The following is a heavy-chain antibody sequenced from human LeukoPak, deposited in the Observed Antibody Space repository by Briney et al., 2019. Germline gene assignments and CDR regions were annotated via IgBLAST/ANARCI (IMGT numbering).Heavy chain of an antibody. V-gene: IGHV5-51*01. CDR3: ARHGGSRGHDAFDI. CDR2: IYPGDSNA. CDR1: GYSFNNYW. D-gene: IGHD1-26*01. J-gene: IGHJ3*02. Sequence: GESLKISCKGSGYSFNNYWIGWVRQMPGKGLEWMGIIYPGDSNARYSPSFQGQVTISADKSIDTAYLQWSSLKASDTAMFYCARHGGSRGHDAFDIWGQGTMVIVSS.